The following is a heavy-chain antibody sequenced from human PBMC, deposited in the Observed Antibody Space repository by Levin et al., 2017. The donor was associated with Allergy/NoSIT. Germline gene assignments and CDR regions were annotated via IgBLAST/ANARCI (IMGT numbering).Heavy chain of an antibody. J-gene: IGHJ4*02. D-gene: IGHD3-22*01. Sequence: LSLTCAASGFTFSSYAMHWVRQAPGKGLEWVAVISYDGSNKYYADSVKGRFTISRDNSKNTLYLQMNSLRAEDTAVYYCARNLGRHYDSSGYAYWGQGTLVTVSS. V-gene: IGHV3-30*04. CDR1: GFTFSSYA. CDR2: ISYDGSNK. CDR3: ARNLGRHYDSSGYAY.